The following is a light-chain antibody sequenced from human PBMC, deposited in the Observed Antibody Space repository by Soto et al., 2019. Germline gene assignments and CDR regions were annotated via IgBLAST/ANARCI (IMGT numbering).Light chain of an antibody. CDR1: QSVSSN. V-gene: IGKV3D-15*01. J-gene: IGKJ1*01. CDR3: QHYNTYGT. CDR2: ETS. Sequence: EIVMTQSPATLSVSPGKRSTLSCRASQSVSSNLAWYQQKPGLAPRLLIYETSDRATGIPDRLSGSGSGTEFTLTISSLQPDDFATYYCQHYNTYGTFGQGTKVDIK.